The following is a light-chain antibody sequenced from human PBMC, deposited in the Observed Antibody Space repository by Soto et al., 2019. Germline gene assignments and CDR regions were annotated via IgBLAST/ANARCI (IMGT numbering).Light chain of an antibody. Sequence: QSVLTQPASVSGSPGQSITISCTGSSSDVGNYNLVSWYQQHPDKAPKLMIYEGTKRPSGVSSRFSGSKSGNTASLTISGLQAEDEADYFCCSYASTGSYVFGTGTKVTVL. CDR3: CSYASTGSYV. CDR2: EGT. CDR1: SSDVGNYNL. V-gene: IGLV2-23*01. J-gene: IGLJ1*01.